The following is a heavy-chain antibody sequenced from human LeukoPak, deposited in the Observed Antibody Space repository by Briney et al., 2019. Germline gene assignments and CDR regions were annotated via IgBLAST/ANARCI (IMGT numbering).Heavy chain of an antibody. D-gene: IGHD1-26*01. CDR3: ARDAPGIVGAPGGGT. V-gene: IGHV3-20*04. CDR2: INWNGGST. CDR1: GFNFDDYG. J-gene: IGHJ5*02. Sequence: GGSLRLSCAASGFNFDDYGMSWVRQAPGKGLEWVSGINWNGGSTGYADSVKGRFIISRDNTKSSLYLQMNSLRAEDTAFYYCARDAPGIVGAPGGGTWGQGTLVTVSS.